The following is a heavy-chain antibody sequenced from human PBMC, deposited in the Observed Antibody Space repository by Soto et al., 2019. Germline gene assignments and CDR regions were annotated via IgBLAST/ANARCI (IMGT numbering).Heavy chain of an antibody. CDR2: IWYDGSNK. V-gene: IGHV3-33*01. CDR1: GFTFSSYG. Sequence: PGGSLRLSCAASGFTFSSYGMHWVRQAPGKGLEWVAVIWYDGSNKYYADSVKGRFTISRDNSKNTLYLQMNSLRAENTAVYYCARGHSLRGDYYYYGMDVWGQGTTVTVSS. D-gene: IGHD1-26*01. J-gene: IGHJ6*02. CDR3: ARGHSLRGDYYYYGMDV.